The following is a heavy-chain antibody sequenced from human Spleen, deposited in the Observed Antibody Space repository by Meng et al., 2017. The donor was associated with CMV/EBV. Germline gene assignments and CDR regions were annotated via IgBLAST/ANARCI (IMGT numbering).Heavy chain of an antibody. D-gene: IGHD1-26*01. J-gene: IGHJ4*02. CDR3: ARHLRGYSWPKSD. V-gene: IGHV4-34*01. CDR2: IDQSGST. Sequence: SETLSLTCAVYGGSFSNYYWNWIRQSPGKGLEWIGQIDQSGSTNYNPSLTSRVTISVDTSKNQFSLMLRSVTAADTGVYYCARHLRGYSWPKSDWGQGTLVTVSS. CDR1: GGSFSNYY.